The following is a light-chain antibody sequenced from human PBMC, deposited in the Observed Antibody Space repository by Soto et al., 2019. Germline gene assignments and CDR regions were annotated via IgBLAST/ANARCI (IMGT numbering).Light chain of an antibody. CDR1: QSISNY. V-gene: IGKV1-39*01. CDR3: QQSYTTLFT. J-gene: IGKJ3*01. CDR2: AAS. Sequence: DIQMTQSPSSLSASVGDRVTITCRANQSISNYLNWYQQKPGKAPKLLIYAASSLQSGVPSRFSGSGSGTDFTLTISSLQPEDFATYSCQQSYTTLFTFGPGTNVDI.